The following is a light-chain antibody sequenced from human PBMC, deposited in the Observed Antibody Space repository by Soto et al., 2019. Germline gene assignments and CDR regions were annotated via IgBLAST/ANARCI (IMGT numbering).Light chain of an antibody. CDR2: GAS. CDR1: QSVNTK. CDR3: QQHNNWPPWT. V-gene: IGKV3-15*01. Sequence: ETVMTQSPATLSVSPGERATLSCRASQSVNTKLAWYQQKPGQAPRLLIYGASTRATGVPARFSGSGSGTDFTLTINSLQSEDFAVYYCQQHNNWPPWTFGQGNKVEIK. J-gene: IGKJ1*01.